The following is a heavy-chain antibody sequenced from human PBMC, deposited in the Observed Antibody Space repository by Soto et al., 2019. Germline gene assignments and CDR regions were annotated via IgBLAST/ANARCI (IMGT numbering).Heavy chain of an antibody. J-gene: IGHJ4*02. D-gene: IGHD1-26*01. V-gene: IGHV3-15*07. Sequence: GFTFTTAWINWVRQAPGKGLEWVGRIKSKTDGGTPDFAAPVRGRFAISRDDSKSMVYLQMNSLKTEDTAVYYCARYRGRGSALWTYGGKGPLDPVSP. CDR3: ARYRGRGSALWTY. CDR1: GFTFTTAW. CDR2: IKSKTDGGTP.